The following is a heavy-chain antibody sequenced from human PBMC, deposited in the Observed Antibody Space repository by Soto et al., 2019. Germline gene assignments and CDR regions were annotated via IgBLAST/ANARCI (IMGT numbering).Heavy chain of an antibody. D-gene: IGHD3-3*01. J-gene: IGHJ4*02. CDR3: AKEGKYYDFWSGYPFDY. CDR2: ISGSGGST. Sequence: EVQLLESGGGLVQPGGSLRLSCAASGFTFSSYAMSWVRQAPGKGLEWVSAISGSGGSTYDADSVKGRFTISRDNSKNTLYLQMNSLRAEDTAVYYCAKEGKYYDFWSGYPFDYWGQGTLVTVSS. CDR1: GFTFSSYA. V-gene: IGHV3-23*01.